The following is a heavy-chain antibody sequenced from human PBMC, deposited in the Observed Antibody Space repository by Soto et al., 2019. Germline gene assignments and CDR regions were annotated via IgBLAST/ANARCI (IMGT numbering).Heavy chain of an antibody. V-gene: IGHV1-8*01. CDR1: GYTFTSYD. D-gene: IGHD1-26*01. J-gene: IGHJ4*02. CDR2: MNHNSGNT. CDR3: ALLKGATLDY. Sequence: QVQLVQSGAEVKKPGASVKVSCKASGYTFTSYDINWVRQATGQGLEWMGWMNHNSGNTGYAQKFQGRLTMTRNTTIVTAYMWLGSLRSEDTAVYYCALLKGATLDYCGQGTLVTVSS.